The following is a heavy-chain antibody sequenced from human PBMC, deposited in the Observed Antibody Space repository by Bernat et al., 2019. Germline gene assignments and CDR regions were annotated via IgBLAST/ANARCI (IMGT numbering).Heavy chain of an antibody. Sequence: EVQLVESGGGLIQPGGSLTLSCAASGFTVSVNYMSWVRQAPGKGLEWVSAISGSGSSTYYADSVKGRFTISRDNSKNTLYLQMNSLRAEDTAVYYCANALQREADYWGQGTLVTVSS. CDR1: GFTVSVNY. CDR3: ANALQREADY. CDR2: ISGSGSST. V-gene: IGHV3-23*04. J-gene: IGHJ4*02. D-gene: IGHD1-26*01.